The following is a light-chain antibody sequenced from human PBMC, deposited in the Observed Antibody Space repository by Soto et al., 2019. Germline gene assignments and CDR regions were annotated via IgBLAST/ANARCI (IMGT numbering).Light chain of an antibody. CDR3: GAWDTSLSVFV. Sequence: QSVLTQPASGSAAPGQKVIISCSGSSSNIGNNHVSWYQQLPGTAPKLPIYENNKRPSGIPDRFSASKSGTSATLGITGLQTGDEADYYCGAWDTSLSVFVFGTGTKVTVL. CDR1: SSNIGNNH. J-gene: IGLJ1*01. V-gene: IGLV1-51*02. CDR2: ENN.